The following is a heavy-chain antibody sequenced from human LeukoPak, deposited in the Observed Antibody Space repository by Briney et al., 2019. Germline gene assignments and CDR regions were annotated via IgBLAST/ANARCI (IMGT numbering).Heavy chain of an antibody. J-gene: IGHJ4*02. D-gene: IGHD3-10*01. CDR1: GFTFRSYE. CDR3: SRRGAHDYFDY. CDR2: ISSSGNAI. V-gene: IGHV3-48*03. Sequence: GGSLRLSCAASGFTFRSYEMNRVRQAPGKGLEWVSYISSSGNAIYYADSVKGRFTISRDNAKNSLYLHMSSLRAEDTAVYYCSRRGAHDYFDYWGQGTPVTVSS.